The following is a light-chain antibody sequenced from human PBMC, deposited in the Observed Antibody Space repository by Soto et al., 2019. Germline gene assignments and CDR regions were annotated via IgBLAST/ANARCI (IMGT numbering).Light chain of an antibody. J-gene: IGKJ4*01. CDR2: DAS. CDR1: QSVSSY. Sequence: ESVLTQSAATLSLTPGERATLSCRASQSVSSYLAWYQQKPGQAPRLLIYDASNRATGIPARFSGSGSGTDFTLTISSLEPEDFAVYYCQQRSIPLTFGGGTKVDIK. V-gene: IGKV3-11*01. CDR3: QQRSIPLT.